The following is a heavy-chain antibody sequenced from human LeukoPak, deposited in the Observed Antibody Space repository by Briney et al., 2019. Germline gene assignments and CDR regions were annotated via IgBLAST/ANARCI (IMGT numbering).Heavy chain of an antibody. Sequence: GGSLRLSCAASGFTFSSYWMHWVRQAPGKGLVWVSRINSDGSSTRDADSVKGRFTISRDNAKNTLYLQMNSLRAEDTAVYYCAAPLTNSGHDYWGQGTLVTVSS. CDR1: GFTFSSYW. CDR3: AAPLTNSGHDY. CDR2: INSDGSST. D-gene: IGHD5-12*01. J-gene: IGHJ4*02. V-gene: IGHV3-74*01.